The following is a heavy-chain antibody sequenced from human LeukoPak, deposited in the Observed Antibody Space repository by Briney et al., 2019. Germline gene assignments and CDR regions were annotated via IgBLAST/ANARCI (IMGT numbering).Heavy chain of an antibody. J-gene: IGHJ4*02. V-gene: IGHV3-74*01. D-gene: IGHD4-23*01. Sequence: PGGSLSLSCAASGFTSSSYWMHWVRQAPGKGPVWVSTINTDGSKTTYADSVKGRFTISRDNAKNSLYLQMNGLRAEDMALYYCAKEVTHDYGGNGFDYWGQGTLVTVSS. CDR3: AKEVTHDYGGNGFDY. CDR1: GFTSSSYW. CDR2: INTDGSKT.